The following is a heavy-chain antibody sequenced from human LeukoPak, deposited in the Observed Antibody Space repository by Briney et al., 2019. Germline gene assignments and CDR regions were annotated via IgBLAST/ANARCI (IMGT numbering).Heavy chain of an antibody. D-gene: IGHD4-17*01. CDR2: IQYDGSNE. CDR1: RFTFSSYG. J-gene: IGHJ4*02. CDR3: AKESTYVDSPPFDY. Sequence: GGSLRLSCAASRFTFSSYGMHWVRQAPGKGLEWVAYIQYDGSNEQYADSVKGRFSISRDSSKNILYLQMNSLRAEDTAIYYCAKESTYVDSPPFDYWGQGTLVTVSS. V-gene: IGHV3-30*02.